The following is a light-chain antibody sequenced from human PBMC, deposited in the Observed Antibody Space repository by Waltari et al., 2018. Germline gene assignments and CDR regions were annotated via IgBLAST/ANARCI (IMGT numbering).Light chain of an antibody. J-gene: IGKJ1*01. CDR2: WAS. V-gene: IGKV4-1*01. CDR3: QQYYAIPRM. CDR1: QSVLYSSNNKNY. Sequence: DIVMTQSPDSLAVSLGERATINCKSSQSVLYSSNNKNYLAWYQQRPGQPPKLLIYWASTRESGVPDRFSGSGSGTDFTLTISSLLAEDVAVYYCQQYYAIPRMFGQGTKVEIK.